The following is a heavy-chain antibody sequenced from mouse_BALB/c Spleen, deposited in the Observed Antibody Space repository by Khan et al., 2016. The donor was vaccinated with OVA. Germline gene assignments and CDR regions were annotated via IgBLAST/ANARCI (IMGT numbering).Heavy chain of an antibody. Sequence: QVQLKQSGAELARPGASVKLSCKASGYTFTDYYINWVKQRTGQGLEWIGEMYPGSGNTYYNEKFKDKATLTADTSSTTAYMQLSSLTSEDSAVYFCARMNYFGYTFAYWGQGTLVTVSA. CDR2: MYPGSGNT. V-gene: IGHV1-77*01. J-gene: IGHJ3*01. D-gene: IGHD1-2*01. CDR1: GYTFTDYY. CDR3: ARMNYFGYTFAY.